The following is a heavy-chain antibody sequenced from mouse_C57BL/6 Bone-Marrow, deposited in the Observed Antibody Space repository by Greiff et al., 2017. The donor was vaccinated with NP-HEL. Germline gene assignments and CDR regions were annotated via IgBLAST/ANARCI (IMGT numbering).Heavy chain of an antibody. J-gene: IGHJ4*01. V-gene: IGHV3-6*01. Sequence: EVKLVESGPGLVKPSQSLSLTCSVTGYSITSGSYWNWIRQFPGNKLEWMGYISYDGSNNYNPSLKNRIAITRDTSKNQFFLKLKSVTTEDTATYYCTREDGNYPSFMDYWGQGTSVTVSS. D-gene: IGHD2-1*01. CDR2: ISYDGSN. CDR3: TREDGNYPSFMDY. CDR1: GYSITSGSY.